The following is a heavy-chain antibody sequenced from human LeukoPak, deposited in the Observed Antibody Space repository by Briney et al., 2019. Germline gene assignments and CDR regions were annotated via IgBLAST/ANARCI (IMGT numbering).Heavy chain of an antibody. D-gene: IGHD6-19*01. J-gene: IGHJ1*01. CDR3: AKDALQWLVRPEYFQH. CDR1: GFTFSSYA. CDR2: ISGSGSST. Sequence: GGSLRLSCAASGFTFSSYAMSWVRQAPGKGLEWVSAISGSGSSTYYADSVKGRFTISGDNSKNTLYLQMNSLRAEDTAVYYCAKDALQWLVRPEYFQHWGQGTLVTVSS. V-gene: IGHV3-23*01.